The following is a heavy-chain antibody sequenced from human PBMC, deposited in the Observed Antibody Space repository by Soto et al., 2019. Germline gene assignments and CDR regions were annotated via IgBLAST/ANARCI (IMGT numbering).Heavy chain of an antibody. CDR2: ISYSGST. Sequence: QVQLQESGPGLVKPSETLSLTCTVSGGSISSFYWSWIRQPPGKGLEWIGYISYSGSTNYNPSLKGRVTISVDTSKNQFSLRLSSVTAADTAVYYCARTYITGPIDYWGQGTLVTVSS. CDR3: ARTYITGPIDY. J-gene: IGHJ4*02. V-gene: IGHV4-59*01. D-gene: IGHD1-20*01. CDR1: GGSISSFY.